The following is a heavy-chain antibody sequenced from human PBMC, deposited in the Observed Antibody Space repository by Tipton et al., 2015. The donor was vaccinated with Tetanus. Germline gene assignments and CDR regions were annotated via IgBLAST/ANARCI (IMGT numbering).Heavy chain of an antibody. J-gene: IGHJ6*02. Sequence: TLSLTCTVSGGSISSGGYYWSWIRQHPGKGLEWIGYIYYSGSTYYNPSLKSRVTISVDTSKNQFSLKLSSVTAADTAVYYCARDRDIAAAGTLVEYYYYGMDVWGQGTTVTVSS. D-gene: IGHD6-13*01. CDR3: ARDRDIAAAGTLVEYYYYGMDV. CDR1: GGSISSGGYY. CDR2: IYYSGST. V-gene: IGHV4-31*03.